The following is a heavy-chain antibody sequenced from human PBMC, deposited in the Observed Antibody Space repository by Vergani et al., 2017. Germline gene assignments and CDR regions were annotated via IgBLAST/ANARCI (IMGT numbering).Heavy chain of an antibody. CDR1: GFTFGDYA. CDR2: IRSKAYGGTT. Sequence: EVQLVESGGGLVKPGRSLRLSCTASGFTFGDYAMRWFRQAPGKGLEWVGFIRSKAYGGTTEYAASVKGRFTISRDDSKSIAYIQMNSLKTADTAVYYCTRDDSSGFGDDYWGQGTLVTVSS. J-gene: IGHJ4*02. CDR3: TRDDSSGFGDDY. D-gene: IGHD3-22*01. V-gene: IGHV3-49*05.